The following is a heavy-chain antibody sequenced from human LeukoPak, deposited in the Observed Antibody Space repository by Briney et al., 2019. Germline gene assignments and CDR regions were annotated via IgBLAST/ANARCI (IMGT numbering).Heavy chain of an antibody. CDR1: GGSISSGRYY. V-gene: IGHV4-61*02. CDR3: ARDENGYVWGSFRA. CDR2: IYTRGST. J-gene: IGHJ5*02. Sequence: PSETLSLTCNVSGGSISSGRYYWSWIRQPAGKGLEWIGRIYTRGSTNYNPSLKSRVTMSVDTSKNQFSLKLSSVTAADTAVYYCARDENGYVWGSFRAWGQGTLVTVSS. D-gene: IGHD3-16*02.